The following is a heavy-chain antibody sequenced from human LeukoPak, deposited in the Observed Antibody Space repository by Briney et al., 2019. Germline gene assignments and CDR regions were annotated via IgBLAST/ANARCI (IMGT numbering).Heavy chain of an antibody. CDR3: ARGEVDSSGWDCFHF. CDR2: INPNSGAT. V-gene: IGHV1-2*02. J-gene: IGHJ4*02. D-gene: IGHD6-19*01. Sequence: GASVKVSCKISGYTFTGYYMHWVRRAPGQGLEWMGWINPNSGATNYPQKFQGRVTMTGDTSISTAYMELSSLRSDDTAVYYCARGEVDSSGWDCFHFWGQGTLVTVSS. CDR1: GYTFTGYY.